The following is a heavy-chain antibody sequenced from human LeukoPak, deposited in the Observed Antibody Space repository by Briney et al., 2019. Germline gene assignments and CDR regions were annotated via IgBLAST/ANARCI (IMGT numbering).Heavy chain of an antibody. Sequence: GGSLRLSSTASGFTFGDYAMTWVRQAPGKGLEWVGFIRSKIYGGTPEYAASVKGRFTISRDDSKGVAYLQMNSLKTEDTAVYYCTRDQTPYYWGQGTLVTVSS. J-gene: IGHJ4*02. CDR2: IRSKIYGGTP. CDR1: GFTFGDYA. V-gene: IGHV3-49*04. CDR3: TRDQTPYY.